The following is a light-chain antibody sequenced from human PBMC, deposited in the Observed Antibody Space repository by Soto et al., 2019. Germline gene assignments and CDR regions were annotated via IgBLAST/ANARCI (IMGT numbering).Light chain of an antibody. V-gene: IGKV1-12*01. CDR1: QGISSW. Sequence: DIEMTQSPSSVAASLGDRVTITCRASQGISSWLAWYQQKPGKAPKLLIYAASSLQSGVPSRFRGSGSGTDFTLTISSLQPEDFATYYCQHSYSMPIAFGQGTRLEIK. J-gene: IGKJ5*01. CDR3: QHSYSMPIA. CDR2: AAS.